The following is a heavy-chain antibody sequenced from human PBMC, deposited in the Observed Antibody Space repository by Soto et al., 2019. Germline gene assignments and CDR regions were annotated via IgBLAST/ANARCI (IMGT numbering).Heavy chain of an antibody. CDR2: MNPNSGNT. V-gene: IGHV1-8*01. Sequence: QVQLVQSGAEVKKPGASVKVSCKASGYTFTSYDINWVRQATGQGLEWMGWMNPNSGNTGYAQKFQGRVTMDRSTSISTAYMELGSLRSEDTAVYYCARGRGRYSSSWYIYWGQGTLVTVSS. CDR3: ARGRGRYSSSWYIY. CDR1: GYTFTSYD. J-gene: IGHJ4*02. D-gene: IGHD6-13*01.